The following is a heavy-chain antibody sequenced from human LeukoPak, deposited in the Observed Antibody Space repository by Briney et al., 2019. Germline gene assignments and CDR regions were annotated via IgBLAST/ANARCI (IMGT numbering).Heavy chain of an antibody. J-gene: IGHJ2*01. D-gene: IGHD3-22*01. CDR1: GFTFSSYA. V-gene: IGHV3-30*04. CDR2: ISYDGSNK. CDR3: ARDSYYDSSGWEWYFDL. Sequence: GGSLRLSCAASGFTFSSYAMHWVRQAPGKGLEWVAVISYDGSNKYYADPVKGRFTISRDNSKNTLYLQMNSLRAGDTAVYYCARDSYYDSSGWEWYFDLWGRGTLVTVSS.